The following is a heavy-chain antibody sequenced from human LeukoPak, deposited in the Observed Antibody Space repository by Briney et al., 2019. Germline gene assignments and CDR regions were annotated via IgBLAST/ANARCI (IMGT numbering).Heavy chain of an antibody. Sequence: PGRSLRLSCAASGFTFSSYGMYWVRQAPGKGLEWVAVIWYDGSNKYYADSAKGRFTISRDNSKNTLYLQMNSLRAEDTAVYYCVRELEGGLGDYWGLGTLVTVSS. CDR1: GFTFSSYG. CDR3: VRELEGGLGDY. CDR2: IWYDGSNK. V-gene: IGHV3-33*07. D-gene: IGHD2-15*01. J-gene: IGHJ4*02.